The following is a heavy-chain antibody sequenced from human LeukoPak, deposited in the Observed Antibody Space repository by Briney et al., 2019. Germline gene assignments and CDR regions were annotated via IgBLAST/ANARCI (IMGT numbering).Heavy chain of an antibody. CDR3: ARGGFYCGGDCYVDY. J-gene: IGHJ4*02. CDR1: GGSFSPYY. Sequence: SETLSLTCAVCGGSFSPYYWSWIRQPPGKGLEWIGEINHSGSTNYNPSLKSRVTISVDTSKNQFSLRLSSVTAADTAVYYCARGGFYCGGDCYVDYWGQGTLVTVSS. CDR2: INHSGST. D-gene: IGHD2-21*02. V-gene: IGHV4-34*01.